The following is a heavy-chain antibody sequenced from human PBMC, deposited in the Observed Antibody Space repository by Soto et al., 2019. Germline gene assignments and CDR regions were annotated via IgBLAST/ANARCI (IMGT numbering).Heavy chain of an antibody. Sequence: SETLSLTCTVSGDSISRGGYYWSWIRQHPGKGLEWIGYIYYTGSTYYNPSLKSRVTISVDTSKNQFSLKVSSVTAADTAVYYGARDPAERGDYFDYWGQGTLVPVSS. CDR1: GDSISRGGYY. J-gene: IGHJ4*02. D-gene: IGHD3-10*01. CDR2: IYYTGST. CDR3: ARDPAERGDYFDY. V-gene: IGHV4-31*03.